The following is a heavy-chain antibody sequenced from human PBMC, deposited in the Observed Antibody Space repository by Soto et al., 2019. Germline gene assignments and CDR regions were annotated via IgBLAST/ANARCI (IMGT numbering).Heavy chain of an antibody. D-gene: IGHD5-18*01. CDR3: ARGGVQLWSGGWFDP. J-gene: IGHJ5*02. V-gene: IGHV4-30-2*01. Sequence: LALTCTVSGGSISSGGYSWSWIRQPPGKGLEWIGYIYHSGSTYYNPSLKSRVTISVDRSKNQFSLKLSSVTAADTAVYYCARGGVQLWSGGWFDPWGQGTLVTVSS. CDR1: GGSISSGGYS. CDR2: IYHSGST.